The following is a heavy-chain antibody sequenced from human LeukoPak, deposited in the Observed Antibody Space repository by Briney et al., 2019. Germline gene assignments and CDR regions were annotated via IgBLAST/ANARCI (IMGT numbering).Heavy chain of an antibody. Sequence: GESLKISCKGSGYSFTSYWISWVRQMPGKGLEWMGRIDPSDSYTNYSPSFQGHVTISADKSISTAYLQWSSLKASDTAMYYCARLTYYDILAGYYKGGTPAHYFDYWGQGTLVTVSS. V-gene: IGHV5-10-1*01. CDR3: ARLTYYDILAGYYKGGTPAHYFDY. J-gene: IGHJ4*02. CDR1: GYSFTSYW. D-gene: IGHD3-9*01. CDR2: IDPSDSYT.